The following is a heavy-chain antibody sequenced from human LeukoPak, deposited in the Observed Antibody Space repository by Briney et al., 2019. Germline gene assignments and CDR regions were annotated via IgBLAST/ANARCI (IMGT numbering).Heavy chain of an antibody. V-gene: IGHV1-8*03. CDR3: ARARGIVGATDYYGMDV. D-gene: IGHD1-26*01. CDR1: GYTFTNYD. Sequence: ASVKVSCKASGYTFTNYDINWVRQATGQGLEWMGWLNPNNGKTGYAQKFQGRVTITRDTSISTAYMELSSLRSEDTAVYYCARARGIVGATDYYGMDVWGQGTTVTVSS. J-gene: IGHJ6*02. CDR2: LNPNNGKT.